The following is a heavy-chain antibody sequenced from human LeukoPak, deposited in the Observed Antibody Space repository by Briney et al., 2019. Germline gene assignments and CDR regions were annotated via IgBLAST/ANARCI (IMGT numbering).Heavy chain of an antibody. CDR3: ARGGQPQYCGGDCYYFDY. D-gene: IGHD2-21*02. CDR2: INHSGST. V-gene: IGHV4-34*01. Sequence: PSETLSLTCAVYGGSFSGYYWSWIRQPPGKGLEWIREINHSGSTNYNPSLKSRVTISVDTSKNQFSLKLSSVTAADTAVYYCARGGQPQYCGGDCYYFDYWGQGTLVTVSS. J-gene: IGHJ4*02. CDR1: GGSFSGYY.